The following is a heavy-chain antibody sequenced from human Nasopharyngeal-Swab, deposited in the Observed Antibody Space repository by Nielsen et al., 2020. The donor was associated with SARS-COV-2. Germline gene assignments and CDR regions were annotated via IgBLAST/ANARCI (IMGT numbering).Heavy chain of an antibody. D-gene: IGHD2-2*01. CDR3: ARVVPAAIGNWYFDL. J-gene: IGHJ2*01. CDR2: IYYSGST. V-gene: IGHV4-59*01. Sequence: GSLRLSCTVSGGSISSYYWSWIRQPPGKGLEWIGYIYYSGSTNYNPSLKSRVTISVDTSKNQFSLKLSSVTAADTAVYYCARVVPAAIGNWYFDLWGLGTLVTVSS. CDR1: GGSISSYY.